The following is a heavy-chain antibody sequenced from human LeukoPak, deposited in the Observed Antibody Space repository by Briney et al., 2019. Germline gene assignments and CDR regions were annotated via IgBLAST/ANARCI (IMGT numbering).Heavy chain of an antibody. CDR3: ARDPDSSAFDY. Sequence: PGGSLRLSCTASGINFGTSWMSWVRQSPGKGLEFLANIKYDGTVKNYLDSAKGRFTISRDNPKNSMYLQMDSLRAEDTAIYYCARDPDSSAFDYWGQGALVTVSS. D-gene: IGHD2-15*01. CDR1: GINFGTSW. J-gene: IGHJ4*02. CDR2: IKYDGTVK. V-gene: IGHV3-7*01.